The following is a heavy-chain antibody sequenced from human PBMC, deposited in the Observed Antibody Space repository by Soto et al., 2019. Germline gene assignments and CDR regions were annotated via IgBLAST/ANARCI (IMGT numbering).Heavy chain of an antibody. Sequence: EVQVLESGGGLVQPGGSLRLSCAASGFTFSSYAMSWVRQAPGKGLEWVSSISGSGGTTYYADSVKGRFTISRDKSKKTLYAQMNSLRADDTAVYYCTTPPLDIVPGSTQRLYYSYGMDVWGQGTTVTVSS. CDR3: TTPPLDIVPGSTQRLYYSYGMDV. CDR2: ISGSGGTT. V-gene: IGHV3-23*01. J-gene: IGHJ6*02. CDR1: GFTFSSYA. D-gene: IGHD5-12*01.